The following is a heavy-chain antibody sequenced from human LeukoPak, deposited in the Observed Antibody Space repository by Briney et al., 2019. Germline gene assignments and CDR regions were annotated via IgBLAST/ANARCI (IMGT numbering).Heavy chain of an antibody. Sequence: ASVKVSCKASGYTFTSYGISWVRQAPGQGLEWMGIINPSGGSTSYAQKFQGRVTMTRDMSTSTVYMELSSLRSEDTAVYYCARGRPSIAASFDPWGQGTLVTVSS. D-gene: IGHD6-6*01. CDR1: GYTFTSYG. CDR2: INPSGGST. V-gene: IGHV1-46*01. CDR3: ARGRPSIAASFDP. J-gene: IGHJ5*02.